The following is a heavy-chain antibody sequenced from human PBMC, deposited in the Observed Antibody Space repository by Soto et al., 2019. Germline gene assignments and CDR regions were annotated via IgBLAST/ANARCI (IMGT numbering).Heavy chain of an antibody. V-gene: IGHV1-69*13. D-gene: IGHD3-10*01. CDR1: GGTFSCYA. Sequence: GASVKVSCKASGGTFSCYAMSWVRQAPGQGLEWMGGIIPIFGTANYAQKFQGRVTITADESTSTAYMELSSLRSEDTAVYYCARGDYYYGSGSYTGYYGMDVWGQATTVTVSS. CDR3: ARGDYYYGSGSYTGYYGMDV. J-gene: IGHJ6*02. CDR2: IIPIFGTA.